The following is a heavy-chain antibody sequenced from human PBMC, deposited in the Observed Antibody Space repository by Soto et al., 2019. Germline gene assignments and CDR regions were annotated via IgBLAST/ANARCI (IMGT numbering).Heavy chain of an antibody. J-gene: IGHJ4*02. CDR3: AKGNHRSGWQCFDY. D-gene: IGHD6-19*01. CDR1: GITFSSYS. CDR2: VSGSGANT. V-gene: IGHV3-23*01. Sequence: GGSLRLSCAASGITFSSYSISWVRQAPGKGLEWVSTVSGSGANTYYAESVKGRFTISRDNSENTLYLQMISLRAEDMAIYYCAKGNHRSGWQCFDYWGQGTLVTVSS.